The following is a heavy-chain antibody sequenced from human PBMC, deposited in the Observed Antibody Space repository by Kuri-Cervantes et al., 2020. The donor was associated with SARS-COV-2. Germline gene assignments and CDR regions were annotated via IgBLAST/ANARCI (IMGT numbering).Heavy chain of an antibody. Sequence: SGPTLVKPTQTLTLTCTFSGFSLSTSGMCVSWIRQPPGKALEWLARIDWDDDKYYSTSLKTRLTITKDTSKNQVVLTMTNMDPVDTATYYCAHTRYCSSTSCYWFDPWGQGTLVTVSS. J-gene: IGHJ5*02. CDR1: GFSLSTSGMC. CDR3: AHTRYCSSTSCYWFDP. CDR2: IDWDDDK. D-gene: IGHD2-2*01. V-gene: IGHV2-70*12.